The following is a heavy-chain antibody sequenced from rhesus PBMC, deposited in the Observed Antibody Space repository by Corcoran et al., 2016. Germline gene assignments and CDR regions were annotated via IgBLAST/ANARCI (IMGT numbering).Heavy chain of an antibody. CDR1: GACTREYW. D-gene: IGHD6-31*01. V-gene: IGHV4-80*01. Sequence: QVQLQESGPGLVKPSETLSLTCSVAGACTREYWWSWIRKSPGKGLGSIGEIRGNGGPTTYYPSLRRRVTISEDGSKNQLSLRFPSVTVADTAVSYCTKAYDSAWCSAYWGRGVLVIVSS. CDR3: TKAYDSAWCSAY. CDR2: IRGNGGPT. J-gene: IGHJ4*01.